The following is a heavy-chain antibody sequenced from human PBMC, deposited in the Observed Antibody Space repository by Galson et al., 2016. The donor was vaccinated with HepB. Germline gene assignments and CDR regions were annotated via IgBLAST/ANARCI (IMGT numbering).Heavy chain of an antibody. V-gene: IGHV3-11*01. J-gene: IGHJ4*02. CDR2: ISSSGDSI. CDR3: AREGEVVTGPPDY. D-gene: IGHD2-21*02. CDR1: GFTFSDYY. Sequence: SLRLSCAASGFTFSDYYMTWIRQAPGKGLEWIADISSSGDSIDYADSVQDRFTISRDNAKNSVYLQMSSLRVGDTAVYYCAREGEVVTGPPDYWGQGTLVTVSS.